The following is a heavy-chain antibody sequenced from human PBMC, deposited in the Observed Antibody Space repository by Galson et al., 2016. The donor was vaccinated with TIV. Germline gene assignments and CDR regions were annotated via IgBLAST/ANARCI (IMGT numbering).Heavy chain of an antibody. CDR2: IIPHVGIA. V-gene: IGHV1-69*10. Sequence: SVKVSCKASGGTFSGNIINWIRQAPGQGLEWMGGIIPHVGIANYAQRLKGRVTITADKSTNTAYMVLSSLRSEDTAMYYCATFAACGGDCYYFGYWGQGTLVTVSS. CDR1: GGTFSGNI. J-gene: IGHJ4*02. D-gene: IGHD2-21*01. CDR3: ATFAACGGDCYYFGY.